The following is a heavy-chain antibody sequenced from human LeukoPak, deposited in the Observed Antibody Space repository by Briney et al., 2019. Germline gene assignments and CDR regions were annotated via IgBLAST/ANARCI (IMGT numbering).Heavy chain of an antibody. CDR3: AKARLVTTHFDY. Sequence: PGGSLRLSCAASGFTFSSYAMSWVRQAPGKGLEWVSAISGSGGRIYYGASVKGRFTISRDNSKNTLNLQMNSLRAEDTAVYYCAKARLVTTHFDYWGQGTLVTVSS. CDR2: ISGSGGRI. D-gene: IGHD4-17*01. V-gene: IGHV3-23*01. J-gene: IGHJ4*02. CDR1: GFTFSSYA.